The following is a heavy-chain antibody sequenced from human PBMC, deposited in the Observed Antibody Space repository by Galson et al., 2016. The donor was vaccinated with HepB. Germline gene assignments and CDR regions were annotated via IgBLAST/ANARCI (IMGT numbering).Heavy chain of an antibody. V-gene: IGHV4-59*08. CDR2: IYSTGST. J-gene: IGHJ3*01. CDR1: DDSIRGYY. CDR3: ARYCSRTYCPEGTDAFDV. Sequence: SETLSLTCTVSDDSIRGYYWSWIRQPPGKGLEWIGYIYSTGSTKYNPSLKSRVAISVDAAKNQFSLQLTSVTTADSAIYFCARYCSRTYCPEGTDAFDVWGQGTLVTVSS. D-gene: IGHD2-8*01.